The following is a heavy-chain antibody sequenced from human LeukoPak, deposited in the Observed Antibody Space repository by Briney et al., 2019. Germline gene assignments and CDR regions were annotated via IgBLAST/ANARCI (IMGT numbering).Heavy chain of an antibody. CDR2: ISGSGGST. Sequence: GGSLRLSCAASGFTFSSYAMSWVRQAPGKGLEWVSAISGSGGSTYYADSVKGRFTISRDNSKNTLYLQMNSLRAEDTAVYYCARAKSWVTGTTGGFDYWGQGTLVTVSS. CDR3: ARAKSWVTGTTGGFDY. V-gene: IGHV3-23*01. CDR1: GFTFSSYA. D-gene: IGHD1-7*01. J-gene: IGHJ4*02.